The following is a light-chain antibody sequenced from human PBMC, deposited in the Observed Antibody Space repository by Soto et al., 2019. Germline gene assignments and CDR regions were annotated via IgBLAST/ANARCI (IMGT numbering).Light chain of an antibody. J-gene: IGLJ2*01. CDR2: DVS. CDR3: SSYTSSSLCV. Sequence: QSALTQPASVSGSPGQSITISCTGTSSDAGGYNYVSWYQQHPGKAPKLMIYDVSNRPSGVSNRFSGSKSGNTASLTISGLQAEDEADHYCSSYTSSSLCVFGGGTKLTVL. CDR1: SSDAGGYNY. V-gene: IGLV2-14*01.